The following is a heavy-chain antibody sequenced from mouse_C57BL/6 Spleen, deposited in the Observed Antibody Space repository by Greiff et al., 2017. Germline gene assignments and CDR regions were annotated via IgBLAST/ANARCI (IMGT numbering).Heavy chain of an antibody. V-gene: IGHV1-7*01. D-gene: IGHD1-1*01. CDR3: ARSPYGSSHAMDD. Sequence: QVQLQQSGAELAKPGASVKLSCKASGYTFTSYWMHWVKQRPGQGLEWIGYINPSSGYTKYNQKFKDKATLTADKSSSTAYMQLSSLTYEDSAVYDCARSPYGSSHAMDDWGQGTSVTVSS. CDR2: INPSSGYT. CDR1: GYTFTSYW. J-gene: IGHJ4*01.